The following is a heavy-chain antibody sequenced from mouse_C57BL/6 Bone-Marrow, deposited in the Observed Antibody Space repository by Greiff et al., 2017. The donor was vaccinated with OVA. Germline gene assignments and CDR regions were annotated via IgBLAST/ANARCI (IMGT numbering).Heavy chain of an antibody. V-gene: IGHV5-4*01. CDR2: ISDGGSYT. D-gene: IGHD1-1*01. CDR3: AKERSILLRWWYFDV. Sequence: DVHLVESGGGLVKPGGSLKLSCAASGFTFSSYAMSWVRQTPEKRLEWVATISDGGSYTYYPANVKGRFPIPRDNAKNTLYRQMNQLKAEVTAVYYCAKERSILLRWWYFDVWGTGTTVTVSS. CDR1: GFTFSSYA. J-gene: IGHJ1*03.